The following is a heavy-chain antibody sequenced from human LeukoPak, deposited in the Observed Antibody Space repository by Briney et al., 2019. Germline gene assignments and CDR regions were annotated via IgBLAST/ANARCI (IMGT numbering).Heavy chain of an antibody. CDR2: INSDGSST. J-gene: IGHJ4*02. D-gene: IGHD3-22*01. CDR1: GFTFSSYW. V-gene: IGHV3-74*01. CDR3: ARDRGYYDSSGYYSGDY. Sequence: GGSLRLSCAASGFTFSSYWMHWVRQAPGKGLVWVSRINSDGSSTSYADSVKGRFTISRDNAKNTLYLQMNSLRAEDTAVYYCARDRGYYDSSGYYSGDYWGQGTLVTVSS.